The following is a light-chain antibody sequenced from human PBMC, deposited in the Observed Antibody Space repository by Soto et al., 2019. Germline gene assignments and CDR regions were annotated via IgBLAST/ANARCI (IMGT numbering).Light chain of an antibody. J-gene: IGKJ1*01. CDR1: QSISSW. V-gene: IGKV1-5*03. CDR2: KAS. Sequence: EIQMTQSPSTLSSSLGDRVTISCRASQSISSWLAWYQQKQGKAPKLLIYKASSIESGVPSRFSGSGSGTEGTLTISSLEKDDCATYSCQQYNSYPPTFGQGTKVDIK. CDR3: QQYNSYPPT.